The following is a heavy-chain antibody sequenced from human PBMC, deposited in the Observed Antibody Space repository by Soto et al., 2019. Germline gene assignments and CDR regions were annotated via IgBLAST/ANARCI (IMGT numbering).Heavy chain of an antibody. CDR2: IYYSGST. Sequence: SETLSLTCTVSGGSISRYYWSWIRQPPGKGLEWIGYIYYSGSTNYNPSLKSRVTISVDTSKNQFSLKLSSVTATDTAVYYCARGSGDVDYWGQGTLVTVSS. V-gene: IGHV4-59*01. J-gene: IGHJ4*02. D-gene: IGHD2-21*02. CDR1: GGSISRYY. CDR3: ARGSGDVDY.